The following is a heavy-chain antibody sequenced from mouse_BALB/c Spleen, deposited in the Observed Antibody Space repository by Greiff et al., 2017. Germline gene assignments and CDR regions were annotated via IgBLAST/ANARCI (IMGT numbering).Heavy chain of an antibody. J-gene: IGHJ2*01. V-gene: IGHV1-9*01. Sequence: QVQLQQSGAELMKPGASVKISCKATGYTFSSYWIEWVKQRPGHGLEWIGEILPGSGSTNYNEKFKGKATFTADTSSNTAYMQLSSLTSEDSAVYYCARGGYRSWFDYWGQGTTLTVSS. CDR3: ARGGYRSWFDY. CDR1: GYTFSSYW. D-gene: IGHD2-14*01. CDR2: ILPGSGST.